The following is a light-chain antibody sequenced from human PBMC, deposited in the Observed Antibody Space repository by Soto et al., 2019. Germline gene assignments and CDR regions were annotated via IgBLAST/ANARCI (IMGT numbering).Light chain of an antibody. CDR3: QQYHNWPIT. V-gene: IGKV3-15*01. CDR1: QSVSSN. J-gene: IGKJ5*01. CDR2: DAS. Sequence: EIVMAQSPATLSVSPGESATLSCRASQSVSSNLAWHKQKPGQAPRILMYDASTRATGISARFRGSGSGTDFTLTISSLKSEDFEVYYCQQYHNWPITFGQGTRLEIK.